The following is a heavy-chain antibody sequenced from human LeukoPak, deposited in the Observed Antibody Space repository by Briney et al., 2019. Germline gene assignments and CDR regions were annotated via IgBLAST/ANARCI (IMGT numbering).Heavy chain of an antibody. V-gene: IGHV1-18*01. CDR1: GYTFTSYG. Sequence: GASVKVSCKASGYTFTSYGINWVRQAPGQGLEWMGWISAYNGNTNYAQKLQGRVTMTTDTSTSTAYMELRSLRSDDTAVYFCARDLGNGILTGYYVPYFDYWGQGTLVTVSP. D-gene: IGHD3-9*01. J-gene: IGHJ4*02. CDR2: ISAYNGNT. CDR3: ARDLGNGILTGYYVPYFDY.